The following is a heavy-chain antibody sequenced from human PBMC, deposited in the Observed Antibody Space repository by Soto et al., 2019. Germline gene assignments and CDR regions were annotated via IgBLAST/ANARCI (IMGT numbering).Heavy chain of an antibody. D-gene: IGHD3-22*01. J-gene: IGHJ4*02. CDR2: VYYTGST. CDR3: ARGRTVRNYSDDSSDDFHFFDH. CDR1: GDSISTFY. V-gene: IGHV4-59*01. Sequence: SETLSLTCTGSGDSISTFYWGWMRQAPGKELEWIGYVYYTGSTNYNPSLKSRVTISVDRSKNQFSLKLTSANAADTAVYYCARGRTVRNYSDDSSDDFHFFDHWGQG.